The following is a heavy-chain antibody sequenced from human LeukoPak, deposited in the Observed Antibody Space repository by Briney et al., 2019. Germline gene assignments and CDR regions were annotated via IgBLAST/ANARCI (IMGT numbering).Heavy chain of an antibody. Sequence: GGSLRLSCAASGFTFSSYAMSWVRQAPGKGLEWVSAISGSGGSTYYADSVKGRFTISRDNSKNTLYLQMNSLRAEDTAVYYCAKLFYDILTGYYPYYFDYWGQGTLVTVSS. CDR1: GFTFSSYA. V-gene: IGHV3-23*01. CDR2: ISGSGGST. D-gene: IGHD3-9*01. J-gene: IGHJ4*02. CDR3: AKLFYDILTGYYPYYFDY.